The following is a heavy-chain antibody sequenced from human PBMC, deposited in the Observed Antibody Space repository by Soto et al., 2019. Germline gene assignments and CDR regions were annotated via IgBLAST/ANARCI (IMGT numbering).Heavy chain of an antibody. Sequence: GESLKISCKGSGYRFTSYWIGWVRQMPGKGLEWMGIIYPGDSDTRYSPSFQGQVTISADKSISTAYLQWSSLKASDTAMYYCARHYCSGGSCRYYYYYGMDVWGQGTTVTVS. CDR1: GYRFTSYW. CDR2: IYPGDSDT. J-gene: IGHJ6*02. CDR3: ARHYCSGGSCRYYYYYGMDV. D-gene: IGHD2-15*01. V-gene: IGHV5-51*01.